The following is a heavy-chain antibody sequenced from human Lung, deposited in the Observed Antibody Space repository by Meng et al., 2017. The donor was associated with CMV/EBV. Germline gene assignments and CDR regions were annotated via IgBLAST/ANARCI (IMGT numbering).Heavy chain of an antibody. V-gene: IGHV4-30-2*01. CDR1: GDSFSSGDYS. D-gene: IGHD2-21*01. CDR3: ARFEGPGEGVDY. CDR2: IFRTGTT. J-gene: IGHJ4*02. Sequence: VCGDSFSSGDYSWSWLRQPPGKGLEWIGYIFRTGTTYYNPSLKSRVTLSVDRSNNQFYLKLTAVTAADTAIYYCARFEGPGEGVDYWGQGTLVTVSS.